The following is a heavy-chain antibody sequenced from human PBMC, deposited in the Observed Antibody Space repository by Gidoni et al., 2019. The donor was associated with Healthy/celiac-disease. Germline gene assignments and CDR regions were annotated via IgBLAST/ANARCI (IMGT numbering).Heavy chain of an antibody. CDR2: ISSSSSYI. CDR3: ARDVGLGELLEDY. CDR1: GFTFSSYS. J-gene: IGHJ4*02. D-gene: IGHD3-10*01. V-gene: IGHV3-21*01. Sequence: EVQLVESGGGLVKPGVSLRLSCAASGFTFSSYSMNWVRQAPGKGLEWVSSISSSSSYIYYADSVKGRFTISRDNAKNSLYLQMNSLRAEDTAVYYCARDVGLGELLEDYWGQGTLVTVSS.